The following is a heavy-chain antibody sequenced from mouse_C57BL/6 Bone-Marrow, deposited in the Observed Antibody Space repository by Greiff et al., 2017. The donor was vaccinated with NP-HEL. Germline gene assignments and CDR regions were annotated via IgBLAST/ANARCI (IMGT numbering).Heavy chain of an antibody. Sequence: EVKLEESGGGLVQSGRSLRLSCATSGFTFSDSYMEWVRQAPGKGLEWIAASRNKANDYTTEYSASVKGRFIVSRDTSQSIRYLQMSGLRAEDTAIYYCARGGGGYASWFAYWGKGALVTVSA. CDR2: SRNKANDYTT. D-gene: IGHD2-2*01. J-gene: IGHJ3*01. CDR1: GFTFSDSY. CDR3: ARGGGGYASWFAY. V-gene: IGHV7-1*01.